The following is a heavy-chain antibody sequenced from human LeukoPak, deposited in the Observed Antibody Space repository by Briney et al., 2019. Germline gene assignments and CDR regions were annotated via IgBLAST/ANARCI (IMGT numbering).Heavy chain of an antibody. D-gene: IGHD6-13*01. CDR3: ARDKSSSWYEDAFDI. CDR2: ISAYNGNT. Sequence: ASVKVSCKASGYTFTSYGISWVRQAPGQGLEWMGWISAYNGNTNYAQKLQGRVTMTTDTSTSTAYMELRSLRSDDTAVYYCARDKSSSWYEDAFDIWGQGTMVTVSS. CDR1: GYTFTSYG. J-gene: IGHJ3*02. V-gene: IGHV1-18*01.